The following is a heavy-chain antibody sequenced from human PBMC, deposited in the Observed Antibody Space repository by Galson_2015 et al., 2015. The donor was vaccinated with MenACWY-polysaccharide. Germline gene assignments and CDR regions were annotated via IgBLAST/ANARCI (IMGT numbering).Heavy chain of an antibody. CDR1: GFTFNTIA. J-gene: IGHJ4*02. V-gene: IGHV3-30*19. CDR2: ISSDGSNT. D-gene: IGHD3-10*01. CDR3: ARGVRSFARSDY. Sequence: SICGAGSGFTFNTIAMNWVRQGPGKGLEWVVLISSDGSNTYHADSVKGRFTISRNNSKNTVYLQMDSLRPEDTALYYCARGVRSFARSDYWGQGAQVIVSS.